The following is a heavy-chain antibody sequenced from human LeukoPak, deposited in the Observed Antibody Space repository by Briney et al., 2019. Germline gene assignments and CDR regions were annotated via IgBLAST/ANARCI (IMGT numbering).Heavy chain of an antibody. J-gene: IGHJ5*02. CDR1: GFSVSSYY. D-gene: IGHD2-15*01. CDR2: IYTNGST. Sequence: SETLSLTCRFSGFSVSSYYWSWIRQPAAKGLEWIGRIYTNGSTNYNPCLKSRGTMPVDKSKNQFSLMLRSVPPADRADYYCSVVVCSSLCQAWGQGTLVTVSS. CDR3: SVVVCSSLCQA. V-gene: IGHV4-4*07.